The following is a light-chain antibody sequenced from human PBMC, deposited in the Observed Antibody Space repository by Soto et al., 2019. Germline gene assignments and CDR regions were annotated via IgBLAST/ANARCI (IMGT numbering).Light chain of an antibody. CDR3: ESYDSSLRDVV. V-gene: IGLV1-40*01. CDR1: SSNIGAGYD. CDR2: GDN. J-gene: IGLJ2*01. Sequence: QSVLTQPPSVSGAPGQKVTISCTGSSSNIGAGYDVHWYQQLPGAAPTLLIYGDNDRPSGVPDRFSGSKSGTSASLAITGLQAEDEADYYCESYDSSLRDVVFGGGTKVTVL.